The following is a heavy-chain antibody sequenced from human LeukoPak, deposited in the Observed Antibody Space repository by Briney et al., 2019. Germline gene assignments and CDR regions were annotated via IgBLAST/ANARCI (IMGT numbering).Heavy chain of an antibody. V-gene: IGHV2-5*01. Sequence: VSGPTLVKLTQTLTLSSTFSGVSLSTTGGGGCWVRQPPGIALVGLATLYWCGSKRYTPSRSTRLTSSRDTSKNQVVLTMTIMDSVDTGTYYRAHRPHPSIRPPNDVHSNDETFADWFDPWGQGTLVTVSS. J-gene: IGHJ5*02. D-gene: IGHD4-11*01. CDR1: GVSLSTTGGG. CDR2: LYWCGSK. CDR3: AHRPHPSIRPPNDVHSNDETFADWFDP.